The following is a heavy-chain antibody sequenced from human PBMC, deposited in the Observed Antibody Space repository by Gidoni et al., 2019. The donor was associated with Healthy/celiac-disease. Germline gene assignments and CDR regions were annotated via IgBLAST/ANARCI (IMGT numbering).Heavy chain of an antibody. CDR3: SREQWRAPRTF. J-gene: IGHJ4*02. V-gene: IGHV3-48*01. CDR1: AFTFSSYS. CDR2: ISSSSSTI. D-gene: IGHD6-19*01. Sequence: EARLVESVGGLAQPGGSVGLSWPPSAFTFSSYSMNWVRQAPWNGLEWVTDISSSSSTINCTDTVKGRFTISRDNAKNSLYLQMNSLRAEDTAVYYCSREQWRAPRTFGGQGTLVTVSS.